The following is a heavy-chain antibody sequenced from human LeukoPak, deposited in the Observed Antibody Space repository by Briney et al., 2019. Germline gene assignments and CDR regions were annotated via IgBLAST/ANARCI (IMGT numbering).Heavy chain of an antibody. CDR3: SAATSPYYYYMDV. D-gene: IGHD2-15*01. J-gene: IGHJ6*03. CDR2: IYHSGST. Sequence: SETLSLICTVSGYSISSGYYWGWIRQPPGKGLEWIGSIYHSGSTYYNPSLKSRVTISVDTSKNQFSLKLSSVTAADTAVYYCSAATSPYYYYMDVWGKGTTVTVSS. CDR1: GYSISSGYY. V-gene: IGHV4-38-2*02.